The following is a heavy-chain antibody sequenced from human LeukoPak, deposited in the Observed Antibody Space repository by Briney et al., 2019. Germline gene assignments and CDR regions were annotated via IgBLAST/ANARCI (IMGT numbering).Heavy chain of an antibody. Sequence: PSETLSLTCTVSGGSISSYYWSWIRQPPGQGLEWIGYIYYSGSTNYSPSLKSRVTISVDTSKNQFSLKLSSVTAADTAVYYCAGFGENGMDVWGQGTTVTVSS. V-gene: IGHV4-59*01. CDR1: GGSISSYY. CDR2: IYYSGST. J-gene: IGHJ6*02. D-gene: IGHD3-10*01. CDR3: AGFGENGMDV.